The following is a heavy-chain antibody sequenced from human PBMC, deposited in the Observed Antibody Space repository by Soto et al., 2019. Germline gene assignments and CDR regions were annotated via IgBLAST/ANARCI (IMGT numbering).Heavy chain of an antibody. D-gene: IGHD3-16*01. CDR3: ARHMGAHSHFCYGRDV. CDR2: IYPGDSDT. Sequence: VESLNISCKSSGYTFNTYWNVSVRQMPGKGLEWMGFIYPGDSDTRYSPSFQGQVTISADKSINTAYLQWRTLKASDTAIYYCARHMGAHSHFCYGRDVWGQGTTVTVSS. V-gene: IGHV5-51*01. CDR1: GYTFNTYW. J-gene: IGHJ6*02.